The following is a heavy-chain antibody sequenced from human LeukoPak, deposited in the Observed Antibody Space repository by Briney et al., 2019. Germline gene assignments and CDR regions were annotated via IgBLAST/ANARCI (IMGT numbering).Heavy chain of an antibody. V-gene: IGHV4-4*09. J-gene: IGHJ4*02. CDR1: EDSIRTYY. CDR2: VYFSGIT. D-gene: IGHD2-21*01. CDR3: ARTARLPDS. Sequence: SSETLSLTCTVSEDSIRTYYRSWIRQPPGKGLECIGYVYFSGITNYNPSLKSRVTMSVVTSKNQLSLKLSSVTAADTAVYYCARTARLPDSGGQGTLVIVSS.